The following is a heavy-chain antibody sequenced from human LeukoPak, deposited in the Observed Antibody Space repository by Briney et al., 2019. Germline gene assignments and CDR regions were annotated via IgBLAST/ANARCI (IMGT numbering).Heavy chain of an antibody. CDR1: GFTFDDYA. D-gene: IGHD2-15*01. CDR3: AKDSLRGGSCYSGDRYSFDY. V-gene: IGHV3-9*01. CDR2: ISMNGGSI. J-gene: IGHJ4*02. Sequence: SLRLSCAASGFTFDDYAMHWVRQAPGKGLEWVSGISMNGGSIGYADSVKGRFTISRDNAKNSLYLQMNSLRAEDTALYYCAKDSLRGGSCYSGDRYSFDYWGQGNLVRVSS.